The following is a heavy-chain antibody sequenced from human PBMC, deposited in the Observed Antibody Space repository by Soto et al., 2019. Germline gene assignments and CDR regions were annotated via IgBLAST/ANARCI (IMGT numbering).Heavy chain of an antibody. CDR1: GGSINSYY. V-gene: IGHV4-59*01. CDR2: IYYSGTT. J-gene: IGHJ4*02. Sequence: SETLSLTCTVSGGSINSYYWSWIRQPPGRGLEWIGYIYYSGTTNYNPSLKSRVTRSVNTSKNQFSLKLSSVTAADTAVYYCARGYGDYVFDSWGQGALVTVSS. CDR3: ARGYGDYVFDS. D-gene: IGHD4-17*01.